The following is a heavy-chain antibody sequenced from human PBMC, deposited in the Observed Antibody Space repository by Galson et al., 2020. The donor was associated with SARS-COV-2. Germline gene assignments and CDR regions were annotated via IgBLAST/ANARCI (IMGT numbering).Heavy chain of an antibody. CDR1: GDSVSSNSAA. D-gene: IGHD3-22*01. CDR3: AREGYYYDSSGYPHRAFDI. CDR2: TYYRSKWYN. Sequence: SQTLSLTCAISGDSVSSNSAAWNWIRQSPSRGLEWLGRTYYRSKWYNDYAVSVKSRITINPDTSKNQFSLQLNSVTPEDTAVYYCAREGYYYDSSGYPHRAFDIWGQGTMVTVSS. V-gene: IGHV6-1*01. J-gene: IGHJ3*02.